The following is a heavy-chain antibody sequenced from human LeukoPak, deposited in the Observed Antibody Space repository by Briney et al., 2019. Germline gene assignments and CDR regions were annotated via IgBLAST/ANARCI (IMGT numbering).Heavy chain of an antibody. CDR2: IYYSGST. CDR1: GGSISSYY. J-gene: IGHJ4*02. D-gene: IGHD2-15*01. CDR3: ARSTRSSALRT. Sequence: SGTLSLTCTVSGGSISSYYWSWIRQPPGKGLEWIGYIYYSGSTNYNPSLKSRVTISVDRSQNQFSLRLSSVTAADTAVYFCARSTRSSALRTWGQGTLVTVSS. V-gene: IGHV4-59*01.